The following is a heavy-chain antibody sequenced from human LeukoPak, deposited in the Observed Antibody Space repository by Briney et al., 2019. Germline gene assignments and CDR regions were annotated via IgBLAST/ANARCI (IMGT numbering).Heavy chain of an antibody. CDR2: IHHSGDT. D-gene: IGHD3-16*01. CDR1: GYSITSIYY. CDR3: ARSYASSGLDH. Sequence: SETLSLTCTVSGYSITSIYYWGWIRQPPGKGLEWIGSIHHSGDTAYNPSLKSRVTISVDTSKSQFSLKLSSVTAADTAVYYCARSYASSGLDHWGQGALVTVSS. V-gene: IGHV4-38-2*02. J-gene: IGHJ4*02.